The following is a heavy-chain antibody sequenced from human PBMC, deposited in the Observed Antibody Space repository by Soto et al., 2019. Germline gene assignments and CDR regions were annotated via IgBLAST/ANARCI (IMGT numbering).Heavy chain of an antibody. CDR2: IIPIFGTA. Sequence: QVQLVQSGAEVKKPGSSVKVSCKASGGTFSSYAISWVRQAPGQGLEWMGGIIPIFGTANYAQKFQGRVTITADESTSTAYMELSSLRSEDTAVYYCARDGSTNGVSDEGLVDVWGQGTTVTVSS. CDR3: ARDGSTNGVSDEGLVDV. D-gene: IGHD2-8*01. CDR1: GGTFSSYA. J-gene: IGHJ6*02. V-gene: IGHV1-69*01.